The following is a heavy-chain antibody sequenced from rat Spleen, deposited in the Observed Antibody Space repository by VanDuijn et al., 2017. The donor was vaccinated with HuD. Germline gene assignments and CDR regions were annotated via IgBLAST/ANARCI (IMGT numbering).Heavy chain of an antibody. J-gene: IGHJ2*01. Sequence: EVQLVESGGGLVQPGRSLKLSCAASGFTFSDYAMAWVRQAPKKGLEWVATIIYDGSSTYYRDSVKGRFTISRDDAKSTLYLQMDSLRSEDTATYYGARHEGYGGYSEPFDYWGQGVMVTVSS. CDR2: IIYDGSST. D-gene: IGHD1-11*01. CDR3: ARHEGYGGYSEPFDY. V-gene: IGHV5-7*01. CDR1: GFTFSDYA.